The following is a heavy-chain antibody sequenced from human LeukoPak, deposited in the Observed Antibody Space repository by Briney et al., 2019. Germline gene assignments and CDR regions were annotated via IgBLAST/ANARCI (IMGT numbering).Heavy chain of an antibody. D-gene: IGHD3-9*01. Sequence: GGSLRLSCASPGFTFSSYGMHWVRQAPGKGLEGVAFIRYEGSNKYYADSVKGRFSISRDNSKNTLYLQMTSLRAEDTAVYYCAKEYFDWLERGYYYYYMDVWGKGTTVTISS. CDR2: IRYEGSNK. CDR1: GFTFSSYG. V-gene: IGHV3-30*02. CDR3: AKEYFDWLERGYYYYYMDV. J-gene: IGHJ6*03.